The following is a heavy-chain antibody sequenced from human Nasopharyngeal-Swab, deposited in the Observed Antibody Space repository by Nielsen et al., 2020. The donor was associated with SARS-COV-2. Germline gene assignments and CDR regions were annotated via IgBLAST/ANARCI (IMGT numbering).Heavy chain of an antibody. Sequence: GGSLRLSCAASGFTFDDYAMYWVRQAPGKGLEWVSGISWNGNIRGHADSVEGRFTISRDNPKSSLYLQMNSLRVEDTALYYCARENNWEALRYFDLWGRGTLVTVSS. CDR3: ARENNWEALRYFDL. CDR2: ISWNGNIR. J-gene: IGHJ2*01. V-gene: IGHV3-9*01. CDR1: GFTFDDYA. D-gene: IGHD1-20*01.